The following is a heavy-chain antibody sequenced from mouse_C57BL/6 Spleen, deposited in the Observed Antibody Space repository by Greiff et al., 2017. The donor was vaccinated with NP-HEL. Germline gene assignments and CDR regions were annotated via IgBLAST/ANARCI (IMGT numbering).Heavy chain of an antibody. J-gene: IGHJ2*01. CDR2: INPGSGGT. CDR1: GYAFTNYL. Sequence: VQLVESGAELVRPGTSVKVSCKASGYAFTNYLIEWVKQRPGQGLEWIGVINPGSGGTNYNEKFKGKATLTADKSSSTAYMQLSSLTSEDSAVYFCARHYDYDGGYYFDYWGQGTTLTVSS. CDR3: ARHYDYDGGYYFDY. V-gene: IGHV1-54*01. D-gene: IGHD2-4*01.